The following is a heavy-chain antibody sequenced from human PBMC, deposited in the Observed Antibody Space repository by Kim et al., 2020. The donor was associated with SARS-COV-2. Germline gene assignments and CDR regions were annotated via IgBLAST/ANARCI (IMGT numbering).Heavy chain of an antibody. CDR1: GFTFSGSG. J-gene: IGHJ3*02. Sequence: GGSLRLSCAASGFTFSGSGMHWVRQAPGKGLEWVGGIRNKANSYATAYAAAVKVRFTSARDNSKNTVYLQMNSLKTEDTYVYYCTSRNYYDSSGYPEAFDIWGQGTMVTVSS. CDR3: TSRNYYDSSGYPEAFDI. CDR2: IRNKANSYAT. D-gene: IGHD3-22*01. V-gene: IGHV3-73*01.